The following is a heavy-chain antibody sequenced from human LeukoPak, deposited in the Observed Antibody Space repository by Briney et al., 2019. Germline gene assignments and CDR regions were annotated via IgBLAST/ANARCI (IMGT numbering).Heavy chain of an antibody. Sequence: SVKVSCKASGGTFSSYAISLVRQAPGQGLEWMGRIIPILGIANYAQKFQGRVTITADKSTSTAYMELSSLRSEDTAVYYCARDVLTGTTGYWGQGTLVTVSS. CDR1: GGTFSSYA. D-gene: IGHD1-7*01. CDR2: IIPILGIA. V-gene: IGHV1-69*04. CDR3: ARDVLTGTTGY. J-gene: IGHJ4*02.